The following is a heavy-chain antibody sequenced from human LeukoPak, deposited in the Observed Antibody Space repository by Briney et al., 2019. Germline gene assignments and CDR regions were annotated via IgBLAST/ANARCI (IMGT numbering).Heavy chain of an antibody. CDR2: ISAYNGNT. J-gene: IGHJ4*02. V-gene: IGHV1-18*01. Sequence: GASVKVSCKASGYTFTSYGISWVRQAPRQGLEWMGWISAYNGNTNYAQKLQGRVTMTTDTSTSTAYMELRSLRSDDTAVYYCARVGPYDFWSGYRPGYDYWGQGTLVTVSS. CDR1: GYTFTSYG. D-gene: IGHD3-3*01. CDR3: ARVGPYDFWSGYRPGYDY.